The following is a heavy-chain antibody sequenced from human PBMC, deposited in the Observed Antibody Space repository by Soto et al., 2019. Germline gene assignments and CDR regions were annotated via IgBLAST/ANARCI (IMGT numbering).Heavy chain of an antibody. CDR2: VYHTGTT. D-gene: IGHD3-22*01. J-gene: IGHJ6*02. V-gene: IGHV4-31*11. Sequence: KASETLSLTCAVSGGSISSSNWWSWIRHLPGKGLEWIANVYHTGTTYYNPSLKSRVSMSVDTSQNQFSLILASVTAADTAVYYCARALVTDYNSRDYHYYFAMDVWGQGTSVTVSS. CDR1: GGSISSSNW. CDR3: ARALVTDYNSRDYHYYFAMDV.